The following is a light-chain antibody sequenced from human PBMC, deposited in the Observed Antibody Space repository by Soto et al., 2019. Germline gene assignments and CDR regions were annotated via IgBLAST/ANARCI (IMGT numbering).Light chain of an antibody. CDR2: DVS. CDR3: SSYTTSNTRQIV. Sequence: QSVLTQPASVSGSPGQSINISCTRTSSDVGGYNYVSWYQHHPGKAPNLIIYDVSNRPSGVSNPFSGSKSGNTASLTISGLQPEDEADYYCSSYTTSNTRQIVFGTGTKVTVL. V-gene: IGLV2-14*03. CDR1: SSDVGGYNY. J-gene: IGLJ1*01.